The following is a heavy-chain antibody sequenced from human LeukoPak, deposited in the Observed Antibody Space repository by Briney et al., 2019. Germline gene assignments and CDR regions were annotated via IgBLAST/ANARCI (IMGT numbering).Heavy chain of an antibody. V-gene: IGHV4-4*07. CDR2: IYGGGST. CDR3: ARRSGSGWYFDY. CDR1: GGSISSYY. Sequence: PSGTLSLTCTVSGGSISSYYWSWIRQPAGKGLEWLGRIYGGGSTNYNPSLKSRVTMSVDTSKNQFSLNLISVTAADTAIYYCARRSGSGWYFDYWGLGALVTVSS. D-gene: IGHD6-19*01. J-gene: IGHJ4*02.